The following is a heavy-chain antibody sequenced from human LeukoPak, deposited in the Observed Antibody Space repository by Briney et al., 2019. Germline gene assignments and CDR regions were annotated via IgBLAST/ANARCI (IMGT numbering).Heavy chain of an antibody. CDR1: GFTFSSYA. V-gene: IGHV3-30-3*01. Sequence: PGGFLRLSCAASGFTFSSYAMHWVRQAPGKGLEWVAVISYDGSNKYYADSVKGRFTISRDNSKNTLYLQMNSLRAEDTAVYYCASGDSLGLFDYWGQGTLVTVSS. CDR3: ASGDSLGLFDY. J-gene: IGHJ4*02. CDR2: ISYDGSNK. D-gene: IGHD3-16*01.